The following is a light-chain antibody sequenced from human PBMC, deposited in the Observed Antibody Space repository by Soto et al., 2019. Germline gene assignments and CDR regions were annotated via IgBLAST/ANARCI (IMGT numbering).Light chain of an antibody. Sequence: QSALTHPPSASGSPGQSVTISCTGTSSDVGAYKYVSWYQQYPGKAPKLMIYEVSKRPSGVPARFSGSKSGNTASLTVSGLQSEDEADYYCTSYIGSDTWVFGGGTKLTVL. V-gene: IGLV2-8*01. CDR1: SSDVGAYKY. CDR3: TSYIGSDTWV. CDR2: EVS. J-gene: IGLJ3*02.